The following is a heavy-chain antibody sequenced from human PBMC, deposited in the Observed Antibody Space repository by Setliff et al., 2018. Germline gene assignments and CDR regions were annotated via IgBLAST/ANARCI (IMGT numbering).Heavy chain of an antibody. V-gene: IGHV4-39*01. CDR1: GGSISSSIYY. D-gene: IGHD3-22*01. Sequence: PSETLSLTCSVSGGSISSSIYYWGWIRQPPGKGLEWIGSIYYSGSTYYSPSLKRRVTISVDTSKNQFSLKLSSVTAADTAVYYCATRTYYDSNGYYYAIAGSFDIWGQGTMVTVSS. CDR3: ATRTYYDSNGYYYAIAGSFDI. J-gene: IGHJ3*02. CDR2: IYYSGST.